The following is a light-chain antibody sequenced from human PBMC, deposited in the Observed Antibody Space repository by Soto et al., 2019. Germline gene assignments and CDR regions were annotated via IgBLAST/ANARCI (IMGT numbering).Light chain of an antibody. CDR1: QTISSY. J-gene: IGKJ3*01. Sequence: DIQMTQSPSSLSASVGDRVTIICRASQTISSYLNWYQQKPGKAPKLLIYDASILQSGVPSRFSGSGSGTDFTLTISSLHPEDFATYYCQQSYSTLTFGPGTKLDIK. CDR2: DAS. V-gene: IGKV1-39*01. CDR3: QQSYSTLT.